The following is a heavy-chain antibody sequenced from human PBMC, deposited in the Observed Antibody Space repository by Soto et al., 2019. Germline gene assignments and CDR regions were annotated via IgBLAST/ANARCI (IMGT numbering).Heavy chain of an antibody. CDR3: ARALPFQGGSRPDAFDI. CDR2: IYYSGST. J-gene: IGHJ3*02. Sequence: LSLTCTVSGGSISSGGYYWSWIRQHPGKGLEWIGYIYYSGSTYYNPSLKSRVTISVDTSKNQFSLKLSSVTAADTAVYYCARALPFQGGSRPDAFDIWGQGTMVTVSS. V-gene: IGHV4-31*03. D-gene: IGHD2-15*01. CDR1: GGSISSGGYY.